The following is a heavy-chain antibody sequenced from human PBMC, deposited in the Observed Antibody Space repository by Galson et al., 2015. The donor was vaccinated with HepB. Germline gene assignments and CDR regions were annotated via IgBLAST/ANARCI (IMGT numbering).Heavy chain of an antibody. V-gene: IGHV3-30*04. CDR3: ARNYGDSPPDFDY. J-gene: IGHJ4*02. CDR2: ISYDGSNK. Sequence: SLRLSCAASGFTFSSYAMHWVRQAPGKGLEWVAVISYDGSNKYYADSVKGRFTISRDNSKNTLYLQMNSLRAEDTAVYYCARNYGDSPPDFDYWGQGTLVTVSS. CDR1: GFTFSSYA. D-gene: IGHD4-17*01.